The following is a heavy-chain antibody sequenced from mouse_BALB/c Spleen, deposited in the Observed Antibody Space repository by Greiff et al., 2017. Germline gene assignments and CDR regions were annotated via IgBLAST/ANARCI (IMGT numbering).Heavy chain of an antibody. D-gene: IGHD3-1*01. CDR3: ARSGDEPY. CDR2: ISSGSSTI. Sequence: EVHLVESGGGLVQPGGSRKLSCAASGFTFSSFGMHWVRQAPEKGLEWVAYISSGSSTIYYADTVKGRFTISRDNPKNTLFLQMTSLRSEDTAMYYCARSGDEPYWGQGTLVTVSA. J-gene: IGHJ3*01. CDR1: GFTFSSFG. V-gene: IGHV5-17*02.